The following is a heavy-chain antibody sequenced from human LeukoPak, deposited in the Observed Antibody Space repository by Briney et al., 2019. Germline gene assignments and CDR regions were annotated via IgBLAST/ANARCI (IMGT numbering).Heavy chain of an antibody. V-gene: IGHV4-59*12. D-gene: IGHD1-26*01. Sequence: SETLSLTCTVSGGSISSYYWSWIRQPPGKGLEWIGYIYYSGSTNYNPSLKSRVTISVDTSKNQFSLKLSSVTAADTAVYYCARGRQKWGALDIWGQGTMVTVSS. CDR1: GGSISSYY. CDR3: ARGRQKWGALDI. CDR2: IYYSGST. J-gene: IGHJ3*02.